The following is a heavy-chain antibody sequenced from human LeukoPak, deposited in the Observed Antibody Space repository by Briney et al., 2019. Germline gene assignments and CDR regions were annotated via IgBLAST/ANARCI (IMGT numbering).Heavy chain of an antibody. J-gene: IGHJ6*04. D-gene: IGHD3-10*01. CDR2: IKQDGGQK. CDR1: GFTFSGYW. V-gene: IGHV3-7*01. CDR3: ARDRGFGQADV. Sequence: GGSLRLSCAASGFTFSGYWMSWLRQAPGKGLEWVANIKQDGGQKYVDSVKDRFTISRDNAKNSLYLQMNSLRAADTAVYYCARDRGFGQADVWGKGTTVTVSS.